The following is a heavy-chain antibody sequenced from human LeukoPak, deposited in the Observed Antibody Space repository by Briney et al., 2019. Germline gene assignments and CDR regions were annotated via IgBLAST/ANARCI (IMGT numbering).Heavy chain of an antibody. CDR2: ISYDGSTK. J-gene: IGHJ3*02. Sequence: GGSLRLSCAASGFTFSSYAMYWVRQAPGKGLEWVAVISYDGSTKYYADSVKGRFTISRDNSKNTRYLQINSLRPEDTAVYYCARDDEAASSRGAFDIWGQGTMVTVSS. CDR3: ARDDEAASSRGAFDI. V-gene: IGHV3-30-3*01. D-gene: IGHD6-25*01. CDR1: GFTFSSYA.